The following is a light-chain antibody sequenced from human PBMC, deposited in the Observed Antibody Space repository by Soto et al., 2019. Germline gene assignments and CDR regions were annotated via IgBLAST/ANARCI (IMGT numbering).Light chain of an antibody. CDR1: QSVSSN. Sequence: EIVMTQSPASLSVSPGERATLSCRASQSVSSNFAWYQQKPGQAPRLLIYDASTRATGIPARFSGSGSVTDFIRTISSLQSDAFPVYCCQPSTQWPLTFGGGNKVQIK. V-gene: IGKV3-15*01. J-gene: IGKJ4*01. CDR3: QPSTQWPLT. CDR2: DAS.